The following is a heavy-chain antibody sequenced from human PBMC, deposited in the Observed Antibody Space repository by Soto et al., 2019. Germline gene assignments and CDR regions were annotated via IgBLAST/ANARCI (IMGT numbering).Heavy chain of an antibody. D-gene: IGHD1-26*01. CDR2: INSDGSRT. CDR3: ATVATGSYDWFDP. J-gene: IGHJ5*02. V-gene: IGHV3-74*01. CDR1: GFASGFPFSSIA. Sequence: PGGSLRLSCAASGFASGFPFSSIAMHWVRQAPGKGLVWVSRINSDGSRTNYADSVKGRFTTFRDNAKNTLYLQLNSLTAEDTAVYYCATVATGSYDWFDPWGQGTLVTVSS.